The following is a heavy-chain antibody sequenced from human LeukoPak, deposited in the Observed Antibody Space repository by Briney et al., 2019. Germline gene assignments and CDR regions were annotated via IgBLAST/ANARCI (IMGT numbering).Heavy chain of an antibody. D-gene: IGHD7-27*01. V-gene: IGHV3-23*01. CDR2: IGNNGGGI. J-gene: IGHJ4*02. CDR1: GFTFTTYT. Sequence: GGSLRLSCAASGFTFTTYTMYWVRQAPGKGLEWVSIIGNNGGGIHYADSVRGRFTISRDNSKNTLYLQMTNLRVDDTALYYCAIDPNWETHNWGQGVLVTVSS. CDR3: AIDPNWETHN.